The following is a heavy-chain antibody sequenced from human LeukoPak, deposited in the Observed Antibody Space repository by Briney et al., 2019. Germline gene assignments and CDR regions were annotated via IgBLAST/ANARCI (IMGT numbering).Heavy chain of an antibody. CDR2: INHSGST. D-gene: IGHD6-19*01. CDR1: GGSFSGYY. V-gene: IGHV4-34*01. J-gene: IGHJ2*01. Sequence: SETLSLTCAVYGGSFSGYYWSWIRQPPGKGLEWIGEINHSGSTNYNPSLKSRVTISVDTSKNQFSLKLSSVTAADTAVYYCARARKGSVAARNWYFDLWGRGTLVTVSS. CDR3: ARARKGSVAARNWYFDL.